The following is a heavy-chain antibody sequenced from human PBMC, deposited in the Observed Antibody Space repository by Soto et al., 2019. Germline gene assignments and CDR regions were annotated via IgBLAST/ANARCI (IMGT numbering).Heavy chain of an antibody. V-gene: IGHV3-30-3*01. J-gene: IGHJ6*02. Sequence: GGSLRLSCAASGFTFSDYAMHWVRQAPGKGLAWVAIISFDGSNEHYADSVQGRFTISRDNSENTLYLQMNSLRADDTAVYYCARPAATVIFYSGMDVWGQGTTVTVSS. CDR1: GFTFSDYA. CDR2: ISFDGSNE. CDR3: ARPAATVIFYSGMDV. D-gene: IGHD4-17*01.